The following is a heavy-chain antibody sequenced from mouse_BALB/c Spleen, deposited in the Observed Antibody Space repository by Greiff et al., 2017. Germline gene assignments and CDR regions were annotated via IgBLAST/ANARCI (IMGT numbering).Heavy chain of an antibody. CDR2: ISSGGST. Sequence: EVNLVESGGGLVKPGGSLKLSCAASGFTFSSYAMSWVRQTPEKRLEWVASISSGGSTYYPDSVKGRFTISRDNARNILYLQMSSLRSEDTAMYYCARDYGFHFAYWGQGTLVTVSA. CDR1: GFTFSSYA. J-gene: IGHJ3*01. CDR3: ARDYGFHFAY. V-gene: IGHV5-6-5*01. D-gene: IGHD2-2*01.